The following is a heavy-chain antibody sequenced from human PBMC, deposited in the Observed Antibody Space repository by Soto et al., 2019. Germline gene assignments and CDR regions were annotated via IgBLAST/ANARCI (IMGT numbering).Heavy chain of an antibody. CDR1: GFIFSKYG. CDR2: ISYDGSNK. J-gene: IGHJ6*02. D-gene: IGHD3-10*01. Sequence: QVQLVESGGGVVQPGRSLRLSCAASGFIFSKYGMHWVRQAPGKGLERVAVISYDGSNKYYAESVKGRFIISRDKSENTLYLQMNSRTAEDTSLYYCAKDLGSGNPYDYFPMDVWGQGTTVTVSS. V-gene: IGHV3-30*18. CDR3: AKDLGSGNPYDYFPMDV.